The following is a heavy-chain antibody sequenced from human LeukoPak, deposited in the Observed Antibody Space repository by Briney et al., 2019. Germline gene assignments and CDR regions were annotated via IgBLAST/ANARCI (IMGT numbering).Heavy chain of an antibody. D-gene: IGHD1-20*01. CDR2: IYTSGST. Sequence: SETLSLTCTVSGGSISGYYWSWIRQPAGKGLEGIGRIYTSGSTNYNPSLKSRVTMSVDTSKNQFSLKLSSVNAADKAVYYCARGGYNWNDDSYFDYWGQGTMVTVSS. CDR1: GGSISGYY. V-gene: IGHV4-4*07. CDR3: ARGGYNWNDDSYFDY. J-gene: IGHJ4*02.